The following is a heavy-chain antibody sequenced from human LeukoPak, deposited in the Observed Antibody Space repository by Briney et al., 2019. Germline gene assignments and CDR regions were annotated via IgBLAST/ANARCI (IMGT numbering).Heavy chain of an antibody. CDR3: ARAQIADYVWGSYRSYYFDY. CDR2: ISYDGSNK. Sequence: LAGGSLRLSCAASGFTFSSYAMDWVRQAPGKGLEWVAVISYDGSNKYYADSVNCRFTISRDNSKTTLYLQMNSLRAEDTAVYYCARAQIADYVWGSYRSYYFDYWGQGTLVTVSS. J-gene: IGHJ4*02. D-gene: IGHD3-16*02. CDR1: GFTFSSYA. V-gene: IGHV3-30-3*01.